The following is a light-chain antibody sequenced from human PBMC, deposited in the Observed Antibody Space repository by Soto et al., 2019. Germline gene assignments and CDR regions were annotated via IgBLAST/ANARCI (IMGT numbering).Light chain of an antibody. CDR3: QQSSSTPQT. CDR2: VAS. J-gene: IGKJ4*01. CDR1: QSVGTY. Sequence: DIQMTQSPSSLSASVGDRVTITCRASQSVGTYLSWYQQTQGKAPKLLINVASTLQSGVPSRFSGSGSGTDFTLAISSLQPEDFANYYCQQSSSTPQTFGGGTRVEIK. V-gene: IGKV1-39*01.